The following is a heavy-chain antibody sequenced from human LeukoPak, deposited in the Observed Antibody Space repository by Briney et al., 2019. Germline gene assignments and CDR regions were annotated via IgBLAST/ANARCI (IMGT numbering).Heavy chain of an antibody. J-gene: IGHJ6*02. D-gene: IGHD2-2*02. CDR2: ISAYNGNT. V-gene: IGHV1-18*01. Sequence: ASVKVSCKASGYTFTSYGISWVRQAPGQGLEWMGWISAYNGNTNYAQKFQGRVTITADKSTSTAYMELSSLRSEDTAVYYCARTFCSSTSCYSYCYGMDVWGQGTTVTVSS. CDR3: ARTFCSSTSCYSYCYGMDV. CDR1: GYTFTSYG.